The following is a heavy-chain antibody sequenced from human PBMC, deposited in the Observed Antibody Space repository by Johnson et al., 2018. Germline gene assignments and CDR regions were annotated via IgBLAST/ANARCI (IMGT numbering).Heavy chain of an antibody. CDR3: ARDECVLWFGSSSYYYGLDV. D-gene: IGHD3-10*01. CDR2: TIPIFGKT. Sequence: QVQLVESGAEVKKPGSSVKVSCKASGDTFSSYAINWVRQAPGQGLEWMGGTIPIFGKTNDAQKFQGRVTITADESTRTAYMELTSLRSEDTAVYYCARDECVLWFGSSSYYYGLDVWGQGTKVIVSS. V-gene: IGHV1-69*12. CDR1: GDTFSSYA. J-gene: IGHJ6*02.